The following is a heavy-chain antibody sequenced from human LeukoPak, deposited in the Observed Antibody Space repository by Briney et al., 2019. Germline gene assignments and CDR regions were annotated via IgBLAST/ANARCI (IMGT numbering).Heavy chain of an antibody. CDR3: ARHEYSSSYDRDY. D-gene: IGHD6-6*01. Sequence: SETLSLTCTVSGGSISSSSYYWGWIRQPPGKGLEWIGSIYYSGSTYYNPSLKSRVTISVDTSKNQFSLKLSSVTAADTAVYYCARHEYSSSYDRDYWGQGTLVTVSS. V-gene: IGHV4-39*01. CDR2: IYYSGST. J-gene: IGHJ4*02. CDR1: GGSISSSSYY.